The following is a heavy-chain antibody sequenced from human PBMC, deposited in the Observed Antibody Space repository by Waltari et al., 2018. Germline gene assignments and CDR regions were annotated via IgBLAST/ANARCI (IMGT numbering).Heavy chain of an antibody. D-gene: IGHD3-3*01. Sequence: QVQLVQSGAEVKKPGSSVKVSCKASGGTFSSYAISWVRQAPGQGLEWMGGIIPIFGTANYAQKFQGRVTITTDESTSTAYMELSSLRSEDTAVYYCARDRGDFWSGPYYYYMDVWGKGTTVTVSS. V-gene: IGHV1-69*05. CDR1: GGTFSSYA. CDR3: ARDRGDFWSGPYYYYMDV. J-gene: IGHJ6*03. CDR2: IIPIFGTA.